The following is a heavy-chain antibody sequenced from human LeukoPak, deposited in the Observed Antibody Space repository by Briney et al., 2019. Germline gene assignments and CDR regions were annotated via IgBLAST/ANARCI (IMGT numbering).Heavy chain of an antibody. D-gene: IGHD5-18*01. Sequence: PGGSLRLSCAASGFTFSSYGMHWVRQAPGKGLEWVAVISYDGSNKYYADSVKGRFTISRDNSKNTLYLQMNSLRAEDTAVYYCAKNSYGLYYFDYWGQGTLVTVSS. CDR1: GFTFSSYG. V-gene: IGHV3-30*18. J-gene: IGHJ4*02. CDR3: AKNSYGLYYFDY. CDR2: ISYDGSNK.